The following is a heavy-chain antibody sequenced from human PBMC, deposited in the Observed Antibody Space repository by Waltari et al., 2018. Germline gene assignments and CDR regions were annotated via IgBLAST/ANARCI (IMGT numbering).Heavy chain of an antibody. Sequence: QLQLQESGPGLVKPSETLSLTCAVSGGSISSSSYYWGWIRQPPGKGLEWIGSIYYSGSPYYHPSLKSRVTISVDPSKNQFPLELGSGTAAGTAGYYCAGRGRSGWLGAFDMWGQGTMVTVSS. D-gene: IGHD6-19*01. CDR3: AGRGRSGWLGAFDM. V-gene: IGHV4-39*01. J-gene: IGHJ3*02. CDR2: IYYSGSP. CDR1: GGSISSSSYY.